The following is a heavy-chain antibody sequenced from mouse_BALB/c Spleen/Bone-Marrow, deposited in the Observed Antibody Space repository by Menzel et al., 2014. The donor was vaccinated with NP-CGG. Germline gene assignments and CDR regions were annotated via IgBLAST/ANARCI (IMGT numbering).Heavy chain of an antibody. V-gene: IGHV5-17*02. J-gene: IGHJ3*01. D-gene: IGHD2-2*01. CDR1: GFTFSSFG. Sequence: DVQLVESGGGLVQPGGSRKLSCAASGFTFSSFGMHWVRQAPEKGLEWVAYISSGSRTIYYADTVKGRFTISRDNPKNTLFLQMTSLRSEDTAMYYCARNYGFWFGYWGQGTLVTVSA. CDR2: ISSGSRTI. CDR3: ARNYGFWFGY.